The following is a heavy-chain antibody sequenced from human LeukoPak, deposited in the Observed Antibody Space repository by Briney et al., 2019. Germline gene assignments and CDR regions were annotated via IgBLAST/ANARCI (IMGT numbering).Heavy chain of an antibody. CDR3: ARALAWGGSSYSYYYMDV. Sequence: ASLKVSCKASGYTFSDYDINWVRQATGKGLEWMVWINPNSGNAGYAQKFQGRVTMTRNTSISTAYMELSSLRSEDTAVYYCARALAWGGSSYSYYYMDVWDKGTTVTVSS. CDR1: GYTFSDYD. V-gene: IGHV1-8*01. D-gene: IGHD1-26*01. CDR2: INPNSGNA. J-gene: IGHJ6*03.